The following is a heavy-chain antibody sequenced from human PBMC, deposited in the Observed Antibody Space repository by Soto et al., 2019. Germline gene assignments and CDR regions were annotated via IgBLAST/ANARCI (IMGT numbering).Heavy chain of an antibody. J-gene: IGHJ4*02. Sequence: PSETLSLTCTVSGGSISSYYWSWIRQPPGKGLEWIGYIYYSGSTNYNPSLKSRVTISVDTSKNQFSLKLSSVTAADTAVFYFARRHGGNFLYWGPGILVNVFS. CDR3: ARRHGGNFLY. CDR2: IYYSGST. D-gene: IGHD1-26*01. CDR1: GGSISSYY. V-gene: IGHV4-59*01.